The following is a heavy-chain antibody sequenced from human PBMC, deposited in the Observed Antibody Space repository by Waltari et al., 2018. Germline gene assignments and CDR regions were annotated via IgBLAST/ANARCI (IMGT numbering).Heavy chain of an antibody. CDR2: IGTAGDT. CDR1: GCTHGRYY. V-gene: IGHV3-13*01. CDR3: ARDRGLYGMDV. J-gene: IGHJ6*02. Sequence: EVQLVESGGGLVQPGGSLSLSFAASGCTHGRYYMHWGRQATGKGLDGVSAIGTAGDTYYPGSVKGRFTISRENAKNSLYLQMNSLRAGDTAVYYCARDRGLYGMDVWGQGTTVTVSS.